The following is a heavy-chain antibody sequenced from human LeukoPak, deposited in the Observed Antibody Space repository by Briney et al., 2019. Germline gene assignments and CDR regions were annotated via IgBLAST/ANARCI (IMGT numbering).Heavy chain of an antibody. CDR1: GFTFSSYS. D-gene: IGHD6-6*01. Sequence: GGSLRLSCAASGFTFSSYSMNWVRQAPGKGLEWVSSISSSSSYIYYADSVKGRFTISRDNAKNSLYLQMNSLRAEDMAVYYCAKDSSSSDYYYYMDVWGKGTTVTVSS. CDR3: AKDSSSSDYYYYMDV. J-gene: IGHJ6*03. CDR2: ISSSSSYI. V-gene: IGHV3-21*01.